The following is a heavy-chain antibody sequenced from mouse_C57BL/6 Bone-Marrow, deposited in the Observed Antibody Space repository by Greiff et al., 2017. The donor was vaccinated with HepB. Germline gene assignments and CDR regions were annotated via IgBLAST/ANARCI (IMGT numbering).Heavy chain of an antibody. Sequence: QVQLKQSGAELARPGASVKLSCKASGYTFTSYGISWVKQRTGQGLEWIGEIYPRSGNTYYNEKFKGKATLTADKSSSTAYMELRSLTSEDSAVYFCARGENGNPRAWFAYWGQGTLVTVSA. J-gene: IGHJ3*01. CDR3: ARGENGNPRAWFAY. CDR1: GYTFTSYG. CDR2: IYPRSGNT. V-gene: IGHV1-81*01. D-gene: IGHD2-1*01.